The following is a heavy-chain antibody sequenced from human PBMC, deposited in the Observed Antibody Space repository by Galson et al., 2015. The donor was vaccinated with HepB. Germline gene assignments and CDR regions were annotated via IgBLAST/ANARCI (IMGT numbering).Heavy chain of an antibody. CDR1: GFTFNAPT. V-gene: IGHV3-73*01. D-gene: IGHD2-8*01. J-gene: IGHJ4*02. CDR3: TRTGVTMADLDY. CDR2: IRSKANTYAT. Sequence: CLRLACAASGFTFNAPTIHWVRQASGKGLEWVGRIRSKANTYATTYAASMKGGFNISRDDSKNTAYLQMSSLKTEDTAVYYCTRTGVTMADLDYWGQGTLVTVSS.